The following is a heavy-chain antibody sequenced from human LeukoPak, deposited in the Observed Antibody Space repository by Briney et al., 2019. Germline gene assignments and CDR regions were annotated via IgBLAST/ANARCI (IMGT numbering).Heavy chain of an antibody. D-gene: IGHD1-26*01. CDR1: GFTFSSYE. CDR3: ARAGRVGATTCIDY. CDR2: ISTSGSTI. V-gene: IGHV3-48*03. Sequence: GGSLRLSCAASGFTFSSYEMNWVRQAPGKGLEWVSYISTSGSTIYYADSVKGRFTISRGNAKNSLLLQMNTLRVEDTAVYYCARAGRVGATTCIDYWGQGTLVTVSS. J-gene: IGHJ4*02.